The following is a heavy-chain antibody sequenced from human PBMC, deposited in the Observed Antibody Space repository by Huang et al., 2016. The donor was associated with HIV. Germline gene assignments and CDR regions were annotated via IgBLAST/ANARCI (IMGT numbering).Heavy chain of an antibody. D-gene: IGHD3-22*01. J-gene: IGHJ4*02. V-gene: IGHV1-69*13. CDR3: ARARGYYDSSVSYYFDY. CDR1: GGTFSSYA. Sequence: SSVKVSCKASGGTFSSYAISWVRQAPGQGLEWMGGIIPIFGTANYAQKFKGRVTITADESTSTAYMGLSSLRSEDTAVYYCARARGYYDSSVSYYFDYWGQGTLVTVSS. CDR2: IIPIFGTA.